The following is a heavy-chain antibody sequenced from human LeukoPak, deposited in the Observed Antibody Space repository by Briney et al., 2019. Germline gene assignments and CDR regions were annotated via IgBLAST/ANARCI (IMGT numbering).Heavy chain of an antibody. J-gene: IGHJ4*02. CDR1: GFTFSSYW. V-gene: IGHV3-21*01. D-gene: IGHD3-9*01. CDR3: ARASLTYYDILTGHFDY. Sequence: TGGSLRLSCAASGFTFSSYWMHWVRQAPGKGLEWVSSISSSGSYIYYADSVKGRFTISRDNAKNSLYLQMNSLRAEDTAVYYCARASLTYYDILTGHFDYWGQGTLVTVSS. CDR2: ISSSGSYI.